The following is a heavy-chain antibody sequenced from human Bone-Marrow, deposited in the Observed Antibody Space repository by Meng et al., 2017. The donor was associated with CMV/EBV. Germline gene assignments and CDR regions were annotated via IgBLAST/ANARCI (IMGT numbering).Heavy chain of an antibody. V-gene: IGHV1-18*01. CDR3: ARELVGATRAYFDY. J-gene: IGHJ4*02. Sequence: ASVKVSCKASGYTFTSYGISWVRQAPGQGLEWMGWISAYNGNTNYAQKLQGRVTMTTDTSTSTAYMELRSLRSDDTAVYYSARELVGATRAYFDYWGQGTLVTVSS. D-gene: IGHD1-26*01. CDR1: GYTFTSYG. CDR2: ISAYNGNT.